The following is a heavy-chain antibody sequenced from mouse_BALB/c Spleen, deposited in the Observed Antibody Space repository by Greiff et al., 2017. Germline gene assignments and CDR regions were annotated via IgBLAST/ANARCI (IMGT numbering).Heavy chain of an antibody. V-gene: IGHV7-3*02. D-gene: IGHD3-1*01. J-gene: IGHJ4*01. CDR1: GFTFTDYY. Sequence: EVQRVESGGGLVQPGGSLRLSCATSGFTFTDYYMSWVRQPPGKALEWLGFIRNKANGYTTEYSASVKGRFTISRDNSQSILYLQMNTLRAEDSATYYCARGLREDAMDYWGQGTSVTVSS. CDR3: ARGLREDAMDY. CDR2: IRNKANGYTT.